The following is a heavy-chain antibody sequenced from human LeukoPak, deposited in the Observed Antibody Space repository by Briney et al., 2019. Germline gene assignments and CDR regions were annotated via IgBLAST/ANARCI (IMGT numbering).Heavy chain of an antibody. CDR1: GFTFSSYW. D-gene: IGHD1-26*01. J-gene: IGHJ4*02. CDR3: AGDKIVGATKFDY. Sequence: GGSLRLSCAASGFTFSSYWMSWVRQAPGKGLEWVADIKQDGSEKYYVDSVKGRFTISRDNAKNSLYLQMNSLRAEDTAVYYCAGDKIVGATKFDYWGQGTLVTVSS. V-gene: IGHV3-7*01. CDR2: IKQDGSEK.